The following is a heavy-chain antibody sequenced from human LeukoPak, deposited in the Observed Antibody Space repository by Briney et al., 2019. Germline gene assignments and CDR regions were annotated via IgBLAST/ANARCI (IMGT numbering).Heavy chain of an antibody. CDR2: IYPGDSDT. V-gene: IGHV5-51*03. Sequence: PGESLKISCKGSGYSFATYWIGWVRQMTGKGLEWMGIIYPGDSDTRYSPSFQGQVTISADKSNSTAYLQWSSLKASDTAMYYWARLKGNWTNDYWGQGTLVTAPS. J-gene: IGHJ4*02. CDR3: ARLKGNWTNDY. CDR1: GYSFATYW. D-gene: IGHD1/OR15-1a*01.